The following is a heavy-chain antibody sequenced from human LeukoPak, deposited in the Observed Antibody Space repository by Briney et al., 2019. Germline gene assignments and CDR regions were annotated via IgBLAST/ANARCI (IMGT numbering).Heavy chain of an antibody. Sequence: GGSLRLSCAASGFTFSSYSMNWVRQAPGKGLEWVSSISSSSRYIYYADSVKGRFTISRDDAKNSLYLQMNSLRAEDTTVYYCARDLFPSTTAYFDYWGQGTLVTVSS. CDR1: GFTFSSYS. D-gene: IGHD4-11*01. CDR3: ARDLFPSTTAYFDY. CDR2: ISSSSRYI. J-gene: IGHJ4*02. V-gene: IGHV3-21*01.